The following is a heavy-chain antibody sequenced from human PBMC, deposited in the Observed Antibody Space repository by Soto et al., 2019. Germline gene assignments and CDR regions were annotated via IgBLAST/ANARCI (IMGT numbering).Heavy chain of an antibody. CDR2: ISYDGSNK. CDR1: GFTFSSYA. CDR3: AGDLFPGIDY. V-gene: IGHV3-30-3*01. J-gene: IGHJ4*02. Sequence: QVQLVESGGGVVQPGRSLRLSCAASGFTFSSYAMHWVRQAPGKGLEWVAVISYDGSNKYYADSVKGRFTISRDNSKNTLYLQMSSLRAEDTAVYYCAGDLFPGIDYWGQGTLVTVSS.